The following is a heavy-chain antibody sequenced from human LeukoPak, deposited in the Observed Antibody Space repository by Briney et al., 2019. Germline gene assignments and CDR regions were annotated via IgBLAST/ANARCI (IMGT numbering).Heavy chain of an antibody. CDR1: GGSISSGVYY. J-gene: IGHJ4*01. CDR3: ARTVGARTFYFDH. Sequence: QASQTLSLTCTVSGGSISSGVYYWSWIRQHPGKGLEWMGYIFYTGRVSYNPSLKSRITISVDSTRNHFSLEVSSVTAADTAVYYCARTVGARTFYFDHWGHGTLVTVSS. D-gene: IGHD1-26*01. CDR2: IFYTGRV. V-gene: IGHV4-31*03.